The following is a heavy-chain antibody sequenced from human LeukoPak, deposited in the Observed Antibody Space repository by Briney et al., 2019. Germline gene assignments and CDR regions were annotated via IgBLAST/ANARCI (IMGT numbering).Heavy chain of an antibody. D-gene: IGHD1-26*01. CDR1: GYTFTSYY. Sequence: ASVKVSCKASGYTFTSYYMRWVRRAPGQGLEWMGIINPSGGSTSYAQKFQGRVTMTRDTSISTAYMELSRLRSDDTAVYYCARDVYSGSYSFDYWGQGTLVTVSS. CDR2: INPSGGST. V-gene: IGHV1-46*01. J-gene: IGHJ4*02. CDR3: ARDVYSGSYSFDY.